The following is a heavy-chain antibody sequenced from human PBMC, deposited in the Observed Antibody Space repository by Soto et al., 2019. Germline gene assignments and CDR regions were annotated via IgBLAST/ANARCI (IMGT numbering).Heavy chain of an antibody. CDR3: ARVGSSPYYFDY. CDR1: GFTFSSYS. J-gene: IGHJ4*02. Sequence: EVQLVESGGGLVKPGGSLRLSCAASGFTFSSYSMNWVRQAPGKGLEWVSSISSSSSYIYYADSVKGRFTISRDNAKNSLYLQMNNLRAEDTAVYYCARVGSSPYYFDYWGQGTLVTVSS. V-gene: IGHV3-21*01. D-gene: IGHD6-13*01. CDR2: ISSSSSYI.